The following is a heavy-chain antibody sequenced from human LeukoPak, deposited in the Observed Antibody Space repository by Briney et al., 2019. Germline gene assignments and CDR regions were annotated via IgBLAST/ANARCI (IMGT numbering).Heavy chain of an antibody. Sequence: PGGSLRLSCAASGFTFSSYAMSWVRQAPGKGLEWVSAISGSGGSTYYADSVKGRFTISRDNAKNSLYLQMNSLRAEGTAVYYCARDRSPTGTTCSDYWGQGTLVTVSS. V-gene: IGHV3-23*01. CDR2: ISGSGGST. CDR1: GFTFSSYA. D-gene: IGHD1-1*01. CDR3: ARDRSPTGTTCSDY. J-gene: IGHJ4*02.